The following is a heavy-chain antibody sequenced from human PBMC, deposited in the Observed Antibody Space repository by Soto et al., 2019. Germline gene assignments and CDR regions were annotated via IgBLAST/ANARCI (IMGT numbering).Heavy chain of an antibody. Sequence: QVQLVESGGGVVQPGRSLRLSCAASGFTSSSYGMHWVRQAPGKGLEWVAVISYDGSNKYYADSVKGRFTISRDNSKTMLYLQMNSLRAEDTAVYYCAKAQDLGNYASGSGTNFDYWGQGTLVTVSS. J-gene: IGHJ4*02. CDR1: GFTSSSYG. CDR2: ISYDGSNK. V-gene: IGHV3-30*18. CDR3: AKAQDLGNYASGSGTNFDY. D-gene: IGHD3-10*01.